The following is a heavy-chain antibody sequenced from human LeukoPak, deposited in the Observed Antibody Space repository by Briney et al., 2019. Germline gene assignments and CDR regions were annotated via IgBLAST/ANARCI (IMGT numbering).Heavy chain of an antibody. CDR3: ARQLRAAARYVLYYYYMDV. V-gene: IGHV4-38-2*02. CDR1: GYSIRSGFY. D-gene: IGHD6-13*01. CDR2: IYYSGNT. J-gene: IGHJ6*03. Sequence: SETLSLTCTVSGYSIRSGFYWGWIRQPPGTGLEWIGSIYYSGNTDYNPSLKSRVTIFVDTSKNQFSLKLSSVTAADTAVHYCARQLRAAARYVLYYYYMDVWGKGTTVTISS.